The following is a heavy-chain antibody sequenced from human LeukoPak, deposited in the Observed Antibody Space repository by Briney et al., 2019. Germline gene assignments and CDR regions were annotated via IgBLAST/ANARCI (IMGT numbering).Heavy chain of an antibody. Sequence: SETLSLTCTVSGGSISSSAYYWGWIRQPPGKGLEWIGYIYYSGSTNYNPSLKSRVTISVDTSKNQFSLKLSSVTAADTAVYYCARVGGSGWYYGYWGQGTLVTVSS. CDR3: ARVGGSGWYYGY. CDR2: IYYSGST. J-gene: IGHJ4*02. CDR1: GGSISSSAYY. V-gene: IGHV4-61*08. D-gene: IGHD6-19*01.